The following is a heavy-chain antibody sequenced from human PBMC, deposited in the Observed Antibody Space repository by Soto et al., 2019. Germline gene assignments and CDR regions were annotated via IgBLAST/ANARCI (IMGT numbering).Heavy chain of an antibody. CDR2: VSAYNRNS. D-gene: IGHD1-26*01. J-gene: IGHJ4*02. V-gene: IGHV1-18*01. CDR3: ARDRQWEPLLY. CDR1: GYTFRNYG. Sequence: QVQLVQSGSEVKKPGASVRVTCKASGYTFRNYGISWVREAPGQGLEWMGWVSAYNRNSNYAQKFEDRVIMTADTVTSTAYLELRGLRSDDTAIYYCARDRQWEPLLYWGQGTLVTVSS.